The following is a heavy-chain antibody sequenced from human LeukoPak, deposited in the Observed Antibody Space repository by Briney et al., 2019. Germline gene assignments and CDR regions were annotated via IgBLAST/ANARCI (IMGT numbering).Heavy chain of an antibody. CDR3: AKDAYGSGAGFDY. D-gene: IGHD3-10*01. CDR2: ISYDGKNT. V-gene: IGHV3-30*04. CDR1: GFTFRSCA. J-gene: IGHJ4*02. Sequence: GGSLRLSCAASGFTFRSCAMHWVRQAPGKGLEWVAVISYDGKNTYYADSVKGRFTISRDNSKNTLYLQMNSLRAEDTAVYYCAKDAYGSGAGFDYWGQGTLVTVSS.